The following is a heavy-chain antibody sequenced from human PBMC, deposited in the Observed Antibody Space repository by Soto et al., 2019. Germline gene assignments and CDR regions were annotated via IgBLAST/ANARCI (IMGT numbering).Heavy chain of an antibody. CDR3: ARGGADIVVVPTHAYMDV. CDR2: INAGNGNT. CDR1: GYTFTSYA. D-gene: IGHD2-2*01. Sequence: ASVKVSCKASGYTFTSYAMHWVRQAPGQRLEWMGWINAGNGNTKYSQKFQGRVTITRDTSASTAYMELSSLRSEDTAVYYCARGGADIVVVPTHAYMDVWGKGTTVTVSS. V-gene: IGHV1-3*01. J-gene: IGHJ6*03.